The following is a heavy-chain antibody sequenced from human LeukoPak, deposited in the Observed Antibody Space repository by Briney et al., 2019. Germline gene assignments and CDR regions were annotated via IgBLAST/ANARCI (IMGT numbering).Heavy chain of an antibody. CDR3: AKVGITISLIVVVFATADDWYFDL. CDR1: GFTFSNYA. CDR2: ISGSGGST. Sequence: GGSLRLSCSASGFTFSNYAMSWVRQAPGKWVEWVSGISGSGGSTYYSDSVKGRVTISRDNSKNTLYLKIDSLRTEDTAVYYCAKVGITISLIVVVFATADDWYFDLWGRGTLVTVSS. J-gene: IGHJ2*01. V-gene: IGHV3-23*01. D-gene: IGHD3-22*01.